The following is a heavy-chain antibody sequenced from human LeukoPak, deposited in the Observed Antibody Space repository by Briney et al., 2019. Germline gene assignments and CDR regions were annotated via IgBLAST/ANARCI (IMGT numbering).Heavy chain of an antibody. J-gene: IGHJ3*02. CDR2: IYHSGST. Sequence: PSQTLSLTCTVSGGSISSSSYYWSWIRQPPGKGLEWIGYIYHSGSTYYNPSLKSRVTISVDRSKNQFSLKLSSVTAADTAVYYCARQKDEYSASWYWGAFDIWGQGTMVTVSS. CDR3: ARQKDEYSASWYWGAFDI. CDR1: GGSISSSSYY. V-gene: IGHV4-30-2*01. D-gene: IGHD6-13*01.